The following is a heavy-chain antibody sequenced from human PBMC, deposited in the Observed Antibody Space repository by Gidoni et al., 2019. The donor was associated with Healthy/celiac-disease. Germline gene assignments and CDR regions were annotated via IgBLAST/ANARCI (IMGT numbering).Heavy chain of an antibody. D-gene: IGHD3-22*01. V-gene: IGHV3-33*01. CDR2: IWYDGSNK. CDR1: GFTFSSYG. CDR3: ARDPPYYYDSSGYYYGYFDY. J-gene: IGHJ4*02. Sequence: QVQLVESGGGVVQPGRSLRLSCAASGFTFSSYGMHWVRQAPGKGLEWVAVIWYDGSNKYYADSVKGRFTISRDNSKNTLYLQMNSLRAEDTAVYYCARDPPYYYDSSGYYYGYFDYWGQGTLVTVSS.